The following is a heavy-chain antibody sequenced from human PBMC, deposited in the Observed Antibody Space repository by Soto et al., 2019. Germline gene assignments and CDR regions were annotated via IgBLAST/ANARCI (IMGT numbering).Heavy chain of an antibody. CDR3: ALDFWSGYYIRYFDY. CDR1: GYTFSDYG. J-gene: IGHJ4*02. V-gene: IGHV1-18*01. Sequence: QVQLVQSGGEVKKPGASVKVSCKASGYTFSDYGISWVRQAPGQGLEWMGWIGPYNDNTNYAQKVQGRVTQTRDTSTTTADMELRGLRSDDTAVYYCALDFWSGYYIRYFDYWGQGTLVIVSS. D-gene: IGHD3-3*01. CDR2: IGPYNDNT.